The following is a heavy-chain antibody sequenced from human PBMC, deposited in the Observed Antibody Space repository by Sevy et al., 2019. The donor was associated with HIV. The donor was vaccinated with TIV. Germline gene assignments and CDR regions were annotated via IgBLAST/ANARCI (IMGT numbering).Heavy chain of an antibody. D-gene: IGHD1-26*01. Sequence: GGSLRLSCAASGFSFSSYFINWVRQAPGKGLEWVASIGRSSSHIYYADSVKGRFTISRDNAKNSLDLQMNSLRVDDTALYHCARDIEGNGNCYFDYWGQGALVTVSS. CDR1: GFSFSSYF. J-gene: IGHJ4*02. V-gene: IGHV3-21*01. CDR3: ARDIEGNGNCYFDY. CDR2: IGRSSSHI.